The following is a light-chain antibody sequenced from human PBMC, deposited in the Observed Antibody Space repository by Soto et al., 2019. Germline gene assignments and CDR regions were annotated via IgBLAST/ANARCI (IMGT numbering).Light chain of an antibody. V-gene: IGLV1-40*01. CDR1: SSNIGAGYD. CDR2: GNS. CDR3: QSYDSSLSGPGV. J-gene: IGLJ2*01. Sequence: QSVLTQPPSVSGAPGQRVTISCTGSSSNIGAGYDVHWYQQLPGTAPKLLIYGNSNRPSRVPDRFSGSKSGTSASLAITGLQAEDEADYYCQSYDSSLSGPGVFGGGTKLTVL.